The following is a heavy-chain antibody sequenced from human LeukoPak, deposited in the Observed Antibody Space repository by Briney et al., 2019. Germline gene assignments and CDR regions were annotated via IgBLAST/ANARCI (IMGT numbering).Heavy chain of an antibody. Sequence: ASVKVSCKASGYSFTGCYMHWVRQAPGQGLEWMGWINPNSGGTNYAQKFQGRVTMTRDTSISTAYMELSRLRSDDTAVYYCARAGQGYCSSTSCYTGWFDPWGQGTLVTVSS. D-gene: IGHD2-2*02. CDR3: ARAGQGYCSSTSCYTGWFDP. CDR2: INPNSGGT. CDR1: GYSFTGCY. J-gene: IGHJ5*02. V-gene: IGHV1-2*02.